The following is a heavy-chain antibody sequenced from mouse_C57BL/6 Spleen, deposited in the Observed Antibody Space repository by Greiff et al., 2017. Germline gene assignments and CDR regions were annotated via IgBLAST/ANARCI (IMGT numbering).Heavy chain of an antibody. J-gene: IGHJ2*01. CDR3: ARYIVTTPFDY. CDR1: GYTFTSYW. CDR2: IDPSDSYT. D-gene: IGHD2-5*01. Sequence: VQLQQPGAELVKPGASVKLSCKASGYTFTSYWMQWVKQRPGQGLEWIGEIDPSDSYTNYNQKFKGKATLTVDTSSSTAYMQLSSLTSEDSAVYYCARYIVTTPFDYWGQGTTLTVSS. V-gene: IGHV1-50*01.